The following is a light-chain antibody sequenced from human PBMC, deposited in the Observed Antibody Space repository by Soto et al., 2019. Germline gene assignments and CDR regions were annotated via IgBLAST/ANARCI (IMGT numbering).Light chain of an antibody. CDR2: DAS. V-gene: IGKV3-11*01. Sequence: EVVMTQSPATVSVSPGERNSLSCRASQSIGTNLGWYQQKPGQAPRLLIYDASNRATGIPARFSGSGSGADFTLTISSLEPEDFAVYYCQQRSNWPLWTFGQGTKVDIK. J-gene: IGKJ1*01. CDR3: QQRSNWPLWT. CDR1: QSIGTN.